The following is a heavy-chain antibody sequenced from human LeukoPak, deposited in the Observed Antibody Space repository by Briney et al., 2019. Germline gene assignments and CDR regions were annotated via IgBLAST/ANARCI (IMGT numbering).Heavy chain of an antibody. D-gene: IGHD3-3*01. CDR3: AKAPAKGVVINLQIGY. CDR2: IRYDGSNK. CDR1: GFTFSSYG. J-gene: IGHJ4*02. Sequence: GGSLRLSCAASGFTFSSYGMHWVRQAPGKGLEWVAFIRYDGSNKYYADSVKGRFTISRDNSKNTLYLQMNSLRAEDTAVYYCAKAPAKGVVINLQIGYWGQGTLVTVSS. V-gene: IGHV3-30*02.